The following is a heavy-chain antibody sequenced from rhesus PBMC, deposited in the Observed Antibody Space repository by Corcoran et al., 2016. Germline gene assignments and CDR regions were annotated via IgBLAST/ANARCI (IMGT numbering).Heavy chain of an antibody. D-gene: IGHD3-3*01. CDR2: IDPSDSDT. CDR1: GYSFTSYW. J-gene: IGHJ6*01. CDR3: AKGPYYNFWTGYYEEGYGLDS. V-gene: IGHV5-2*01. Sequence: EVQLVQSGAEVKRPGESLKISCKTSGYSFTSYWISWVRQMPGKGLEWMGAIDPSDSDTRSSPSFQGQVTISADKSISTAYLQWSSLKASDTATYYCAKGPYYNFWTGYYEEGYGLDSWGQGVVVTVSS.